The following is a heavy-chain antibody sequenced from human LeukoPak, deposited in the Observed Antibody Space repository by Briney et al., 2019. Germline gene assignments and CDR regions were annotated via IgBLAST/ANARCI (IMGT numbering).Heavy chain of an antibody. D-gene: IGHD3-16*01. CDR1: GFPFSASI. J-gene: IGHJ3*02. CDR2: TRTKASNYAT. CDR3: TASGITSDAFDI. Sequence: GGSLRLSCAVSGFPFSASIIHWVRQASGKGLEWVGRTRTKASNYATTYAASVNGRFTISRDESKNTAYLEMNILKIEDTAIYYCTASGITSDAFDIWGQGTMVTVSS. V-gene: IGHV3-73*01.